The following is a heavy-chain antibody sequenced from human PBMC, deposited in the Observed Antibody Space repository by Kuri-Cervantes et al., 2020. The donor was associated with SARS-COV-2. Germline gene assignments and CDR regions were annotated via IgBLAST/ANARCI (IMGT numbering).Heavy chain of an antibody. D-gene: IGHD1-1*01. CDR3: VRDGDHWNFDY. CDR1: GFTFSGYE. J-gene: IGHJ4*02. Sequence: LSLTCAASGFTFSGYEMNWVRQAPGKGLEWVSYISSSGSTIYYADSVKGRFTISRDNSKNTLYLQMNSLRAEDTAVYYCVRDGDHWNFDYWGQGTLVTVSS. V-gene: IGHV3-48*03. CDR2: ISSSGSTI.